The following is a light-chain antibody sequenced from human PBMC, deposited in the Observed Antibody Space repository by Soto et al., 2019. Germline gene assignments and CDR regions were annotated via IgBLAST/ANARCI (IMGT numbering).Light chain of an antibody. V-gene: IGLV2-23*02. CDR3: CSCAGSSTFVV. CDR1: SSDVGSYNL. CDR2: EAT. Sequence: QSALTQPASVSGSPGQSITISCIGTSSDVGSYNLVSWYQQHPGKVPKLIIYEATKRPSGVSNRFSGSKSGNTASLTISGLQAEDEADYHCCSCAGSSTFVVFGGGTKLTVL. J-gene: IGLJ2*01.